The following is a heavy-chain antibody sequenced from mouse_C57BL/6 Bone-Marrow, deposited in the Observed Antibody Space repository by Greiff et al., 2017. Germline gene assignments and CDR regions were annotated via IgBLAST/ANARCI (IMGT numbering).Heavy chain of an antibody. D-gene: IGHD2-2*01. CDR3: TRKGGYGPWFAY. Sequence: EVQLQQSGTVLARPWASVKMSCKTSGYTFTSYWMHWVKQRPGQGLEWIGAIYPGNSDTSYNQKFKGKAKLTAVTSASTAYMELSSLTNEDSAVYYCTRKGGYGPWFAYWGQGTLVTVSA. CDR1: GYTFTSYW. CDR2: IYPGNSDT. V-gene: IGHV1-5*01. J-gene: IGHJ3*01.